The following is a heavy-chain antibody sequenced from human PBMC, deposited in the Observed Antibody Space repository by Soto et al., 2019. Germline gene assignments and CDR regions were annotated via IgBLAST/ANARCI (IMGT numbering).Heavy chain of an antibody. CDR2: ISGSNNNI. CDR3: ATEELCGADCYFFKH. J-gene: IGHJ4*02. Sequence: PGGSLRLSCAVSGFNLRNYEMNWVRQVPGTGLEWISKISGSNNNIYYADTVQGRFTISRDNANNVLFLQMTSLRAEDTATYHCATEELCGADCYFFKHWGQGTLVTVSS. D-gene: IGHD2-21*02. V-gene: IGHV3-48*03. CDR1: GFNLRNYE.